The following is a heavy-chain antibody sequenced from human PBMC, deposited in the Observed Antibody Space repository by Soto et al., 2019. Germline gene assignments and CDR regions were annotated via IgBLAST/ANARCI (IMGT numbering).Heavy chain of an antibody. V-gene: IGHV3-30*18. CDR1: GFTFSNFG. Sequence: GGSLRLSCAASGFTFSNFGMHWVRQAPGKGLAWVAGISYVGNDKYYADSVKGRFTISRDNSKNTQYLQMNSLRAEDTAVYYCAKRSSSSTFDYWGQGTLVTVPS. CDR3: AKRSSSSTFDY. CDR2: ISYVGNDK. J-gene: IGHJ4*02. D-gene: IGHD6-6*01.